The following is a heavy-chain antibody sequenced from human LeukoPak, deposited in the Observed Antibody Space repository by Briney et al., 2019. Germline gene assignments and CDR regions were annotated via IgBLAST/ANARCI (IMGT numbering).Heavy chain of an antibody. Sequence: SQTLSLTCVISGDSFSSNGVAWNWIRQSPSRALEWLGRTFYTSKLYIDYAVSVKSRITINPDTSKNQFSLHLNSVTPDDTAVYYCARGINSAFDIWDQGTLVTVSS. J-gene: IGHJ3*02. CDR3: ARGINSAFDI. CDR2: TFYTSKLYI. D-gene: IGHD2-15*01. V-gene: IGHV6-1*01. CDR1: GDSFSSNGVA.